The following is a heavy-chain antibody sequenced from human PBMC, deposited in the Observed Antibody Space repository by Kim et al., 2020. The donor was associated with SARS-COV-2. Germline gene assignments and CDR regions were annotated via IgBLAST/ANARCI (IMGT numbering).Heavy chain of an antibody. J-gene: IGHJ5*02. CDR3: AREGDSSGYKWSPRGFDP. CDR1: GFTFSSYG. Sequence: GGSLRLSCAASGFTFSSYGMHWVRQAPGKGLEWVAVIWYDGSNKYYADSVKGRFTISRDNSKNTLYLQMNSLRAEDTAVYYCAREGDSSGYKWSPRGFDPWGQGTLVTVSS. CDR2: IWYDGSNK. D-gene: IGHD3-22*01. V-gene: IGHV3-33*01.